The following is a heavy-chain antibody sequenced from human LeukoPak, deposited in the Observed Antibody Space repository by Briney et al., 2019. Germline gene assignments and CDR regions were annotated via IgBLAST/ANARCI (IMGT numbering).Heavy chain of an antibody. J-gene: IGHJ4*02. CDR1: GFTFSGSG. CDR2: ISYDGSNK. CDR3: ATLAYY. V-gene: IGHV3-30*19. Sequence: GGSLRLSCAASGFTFSGSGMHWVRQAPGKGLEWVAVISYDGSNKYYADSVKGRFTISRDNSKNTLYLQMNSLRAEDTAVYYCATLAYYWGQGTLVTVSS.